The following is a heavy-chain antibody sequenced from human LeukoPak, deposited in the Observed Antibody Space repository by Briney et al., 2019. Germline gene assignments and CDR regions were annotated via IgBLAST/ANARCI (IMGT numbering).Heavy chain of an antibody. D-gene: IGHD5/OR15-5a*01. J-gene: IGHJ4*02. CDR1: GFTFTSFW. V-gene: IGHV3-7*01. Sequence: GGPLRLSCAASGFTFTSFWMSWVRQAPGKGLEWVANINKDGSEKYFVDSVKGRFTISRDNSKNTLFLQMDSLRAEDTAVYYCARDRSTTHFDYWGQGTLVTVSS. CDR3: ARDRSTTHFDY. CDR2: INKDGSEK.